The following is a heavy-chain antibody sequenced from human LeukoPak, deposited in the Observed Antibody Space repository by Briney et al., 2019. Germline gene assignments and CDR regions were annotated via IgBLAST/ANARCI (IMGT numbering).Heavy chain of an antibody. CDR3: ARQEIEVDDAFDI. D-gene: IGHD3-22*01. V-gene: IGHV6-1*01. CDR1: GDTVSRNTAA. CDR2: TYHRSKWYN. J-gene: IGHJ3*02. Sequence: SQTLSLTCAISGDTVSRNTAAWNWIRQSPSRGLEWLGRTYHRSKWYNDYAVSVKSRITGNPDTSKNQFSLQLKSVTPEDTAVYFCARQEIEVDDAFDIWGQGTMVTVSS.